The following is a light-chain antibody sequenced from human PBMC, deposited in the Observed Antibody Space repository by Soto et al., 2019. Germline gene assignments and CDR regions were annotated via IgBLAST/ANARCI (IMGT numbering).Light chain of an antibody. Sequence: QAVVTQLPSASGTPGQRVTIACSGSSYNIGRNTVHLYQQLPGTTPKLLIYSNDQRPSGVPDRFSGSKSGSSASLAISGLQSEDEADYYWAAWDDSLNGVVFGGGTKLTVL. V-gene: IGLV1-44*01. J-gene: IGLJ2*01. CDR1: SYNIGRNT. CDR3: AAWDDSLNGVV. CDR2: SND.